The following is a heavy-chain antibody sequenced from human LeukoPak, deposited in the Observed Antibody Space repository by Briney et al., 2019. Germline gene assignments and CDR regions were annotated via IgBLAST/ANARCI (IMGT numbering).Heavy chain of an antibody. CDR1: GYTFTDYY. Sequence: GATVKISCKASGYTFTDYYMHWVQQAPGKGLEWMGRVDPEDGETIYAEKFQGRVTITADTSTDTAYMELSSLRSEDTAVYYCATDPSPDDYGGNTDYWGQGTLVTVSS. V-gene: IGHV1-69-2*01. CDR2: VDPEDGET. CDR3: ATDPSPDDYGGNTDY. J-gene: IGHJ4*02. D-gene: IGHD4-23*01.